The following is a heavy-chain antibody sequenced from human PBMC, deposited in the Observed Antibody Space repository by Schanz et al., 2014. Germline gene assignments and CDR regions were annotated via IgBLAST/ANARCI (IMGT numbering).Heavy chain of an antibody. D-gene: IGHD4-17*01. V-gene: IGHV3-21*06. CDR1: GFTFSRYN. J-gene: IGHJ3*02. CDR2: ISRSSGRI. Sequence: EVQLVESGGGLVKPGGSLRLSCAGTGFTFSRYNMNWVRQAPGRGLEWVSSISRSSGRIYYSDSVKGRFTISRDNSKNTLYLQMNSLRAEDTALYYCAKDPHKDYGGKPQALDIWGQGTMVTVSS. CDR3: AKDPHKDYGGKPQALDI.